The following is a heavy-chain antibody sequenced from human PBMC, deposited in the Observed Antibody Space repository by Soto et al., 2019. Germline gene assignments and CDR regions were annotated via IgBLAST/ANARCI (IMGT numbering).Heavy chain of an antibody. Sequence: QLQLQESGPGLVKPSETLSLTCTVSGGFISSSSYYWGWIRQPPGKGLEWIGTIYYSGSTYYNPSLKSRVSISVDTSKNQFSLKLSSVTAADTAVYYCARRRIISSGPFDYWGQGTLVTVSS. CDR2: IYYSGST. CDR3: ARRRIISSGPFDY. CDR1: GGFISSSSYY. V-gene: IGHV4-39*01. J-gene: IGHJ4*02. D-gene: IGHD3-22*01.